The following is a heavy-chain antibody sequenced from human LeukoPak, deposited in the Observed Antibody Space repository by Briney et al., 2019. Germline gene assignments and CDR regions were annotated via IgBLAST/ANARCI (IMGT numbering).Heavy chain of an antibody. Sequence: GGSLRLSCAASGFTFSNFWMSWVRRAPGKGLEWVANIKQDGSDKYYVDSVKGRFTISRDNAKSSLYLQMNSLRAEDTAVYYCARKGLPDYWGQGTLVTVSS. V-gene: IGHV3-7*01. J-gene: IGHJ4*02. CDR1: GFTFSNFW. CDR2: IKQDGSDK. CDR3: ARKGLPDY.